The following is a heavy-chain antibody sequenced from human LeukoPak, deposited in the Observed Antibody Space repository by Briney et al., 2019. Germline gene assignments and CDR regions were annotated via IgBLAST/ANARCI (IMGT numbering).Heavy chain of an antibody. D-gene: IGHD6-13*01. V-gene: IGHV1-69*05. J-gene: IGHJ4*02. CDR1: GGTFSSYA. CDR2: IIPIFGTA. CDR3: ARGYRYSSWDFDY. Sequence: VASVKVSCKASGGTFSSYAISWVRQAPGQGLEWMGGIIPIFGTANCAQKFQGRVTMTRNTSISTAYMELRSLRSEDTAVYYCARGYRYSSWDFDYWGQGTLVTVSS.